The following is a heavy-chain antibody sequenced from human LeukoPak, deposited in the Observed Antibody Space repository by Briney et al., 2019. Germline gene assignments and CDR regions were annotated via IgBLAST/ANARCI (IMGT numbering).Heavy chain of an antibody. D-gene: IGHD3-10*01. CDR2: INRSGGRT. CDR1: GFTVSTYA. J-gene: IGHJ4*02. Sequence: QSGGSLRLSCAASGFTVSTYAMSWVRQAPGKGLEWASGINRSGGRTYNADSVKGRFTISSDDSKNMLYLQMNNLRAEDTAVYYCAKDYHSSGTYHDYWGQGTLVTVSS. CDR3: AKDYHSSGTYHDY. V-gene: IGHV3-23*01.